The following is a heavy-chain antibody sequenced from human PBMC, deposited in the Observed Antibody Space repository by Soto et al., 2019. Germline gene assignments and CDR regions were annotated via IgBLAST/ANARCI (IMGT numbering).Heavy chain of an antibody. Sequence: SETLSLTCTVSGGSRSSYDWIWIRQPPGKGLEWIGSIYNSGSTNYNPSLKSRVTISVDTSKKQFSLKLSSVTAADTAVYYCARGYCSSTSCYEFDYWGQGTLVTVSS. CDR2: IYNSGST. CDR1: GGSRSSYD. D-gene: IGHD2-2*01. J-gene: IGHJ4*02. CDR3: ARGYCSSTSCYEFDY. V-gene: IGHV4-59*01.